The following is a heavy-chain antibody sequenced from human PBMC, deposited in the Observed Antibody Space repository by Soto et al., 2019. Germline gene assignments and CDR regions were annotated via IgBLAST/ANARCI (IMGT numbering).Heavy chain of an antibody. CDR3: GRTTDYFYGVDV. Sequence: QVQLQESGPGLVKPSGTLSLTCAVSGVSISSSQWWSWVRQPPGKGLEWIGEIYHNERTNYNPSLTSRLTMSLDRSKNQVSLKLSSVTAAAPATYYCGRTTDYFYGVDVWGQGTTVTVSS. CDR1: GVSISSSQW. CDR2: IYHNERT. V-gene: IGHV4-4*02. J-gene: IGHJ6*02. D-gene: IGHD1-1*01.